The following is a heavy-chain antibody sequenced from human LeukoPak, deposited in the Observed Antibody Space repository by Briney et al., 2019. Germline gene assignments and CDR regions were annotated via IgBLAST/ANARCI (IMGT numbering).Heavy chain of an antibody. CDR2: ISSSSSYI. Sequence: GGSLRLSCAASGLTFSSSSMNWVRQAPGKGLEWVSSISSSSSYIYYADSVKGRFTISRDNAKNSLYLQMYSLRAEDTAVYYCARVGAVMVRGVPSYFDYWGQGTLVTVSS. V-gene: IGHV3-21*01. D-gene: IGHD3-10*01. J-gene: IGHJ4*02. CDR1: GLTFSSSS. CDR3: ARVGAVMVRGVPSYFDY.